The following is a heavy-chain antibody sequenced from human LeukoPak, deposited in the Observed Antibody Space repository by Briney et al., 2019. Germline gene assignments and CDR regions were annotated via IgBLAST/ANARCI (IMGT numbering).Heavy chain of an antibody. CDR3: ARDEPTYSSSPPYYYGMDV. CDR1: GGTFSSYA. CDR2: IIPIFGTA. V-gene: IGHV1-69*13. J-gene: IGHJ6*02. Sequence: VKVSCKASGGTFSSYAISWVRQAPGQGLEWMGGIIPIFGTANYAQKFQGRVTMTRDTSTSTVYMELSSLRSEDTAVYYCARDEPTYSSSPPYYYGMDVWGQGTTVTVSS. D-gene: IGHD6-6*01.